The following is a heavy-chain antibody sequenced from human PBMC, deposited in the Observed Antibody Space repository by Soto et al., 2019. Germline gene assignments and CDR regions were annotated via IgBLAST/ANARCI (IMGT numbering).Heavy chain of an antibody. CDR1: GGSFSGYY. CDR3: ARDGWLLRFYFDY. Sequence: SETLSLTCAVYGGSFSGYYWSWIRQPPGKGLEWIGEINHSGSTNYNPSLKSRVTISVDTSKNQFSLKLSSVTAADTAVYYCARDGWLLRFYFDYWGQGTLVTVSS. D-gene: IGHD3-22*01. CDR2: INHSGST. V-gene: IGHV4-34*01. J-gene: IGHJ4*02.